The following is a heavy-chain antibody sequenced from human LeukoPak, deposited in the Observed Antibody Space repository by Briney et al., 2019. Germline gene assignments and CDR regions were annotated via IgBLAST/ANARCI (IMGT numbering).Heavy chain of an antibody. D-gene: IGHD3-10*01. CDR3: AGSLGITMVRGVIVDAFDI. J-gene: IGHJ3*02. CDR1: GGSISSYY. CDR2: ISYSGSA. V-gene: IGHV4-59*01. Sequence: SETLSLTCTVSGGSISSYYWSWIRQPPGKGLEWIGYISYSGSANFNPSLKSRVTISVDTSKNQFSLKLSSVTAADTAVYYCAGSLGITMVRGVIVDAFDIWGQGTMVVVSS.